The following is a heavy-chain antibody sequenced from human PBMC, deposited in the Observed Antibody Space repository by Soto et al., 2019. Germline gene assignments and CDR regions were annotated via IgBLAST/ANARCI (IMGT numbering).Heavy chain of an antibody. CDR1: DGSISSGGYY. CDR3: ARYYFDNSSYSNWFDP. Sequence: VQLQESGPGLVKPSQTLSLTCTVSDGSISSGGYYWSWISKHSEKGLEWIGYMHYSGIAYYNPSLTSRVTISVDTSKNQFSLKLSSVTAADTAVYYCARYYFDNSSYSNWFDPWGRGTLVTVSS. D-gene: IGHD3-22*01. V-gene: IGHV4-31*03. CDR2: MHYSGIA. J-gene: IGHJ5*02.